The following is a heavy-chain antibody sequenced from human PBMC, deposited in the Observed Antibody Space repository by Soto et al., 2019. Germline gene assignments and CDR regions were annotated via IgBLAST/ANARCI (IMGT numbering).Heavy chain of an antibody. V-gene: IGHV3-30*18. CDR1: GFTFSTYD. CDR2: ISDDGSNI. CDR3: AENRDFGDYAVHY. Sequence: PGGSLRLSCAASGFTFSTYDMHWVRQAPGKGLEWVAVISDDGSNIYYADSVKGRLSISRDNSKNTLYLQMSSLRAEDTAVYYCAENRDFGDYAVHYWGQGTLVTVSS. D-gene: IGHD4-17*01. J-gene: IGHJ4*02.